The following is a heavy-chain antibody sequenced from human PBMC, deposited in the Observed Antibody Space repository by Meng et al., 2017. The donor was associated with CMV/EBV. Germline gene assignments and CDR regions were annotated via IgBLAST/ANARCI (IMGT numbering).Heavy chain of an antibody. CDR1: GFTFTSSA. V-gene: IGHV1-58*01. J-gene: IGHJ4*02. CDR3: ARGEMGRLYNWNPRYYFDY. Sequence: SVKVSCKASGFTFTSSAVQWVRQARGQRLEWIGWIVVGSGNTNYAQKFQERVTISVDTSKNQFSLKLSSVTAADTAVYYCARGEMGRLYNWNPRYYFDYWGQGTLVTVSS. CDR2: IVVGSGNT. D-gene: IGHD1-20*01.